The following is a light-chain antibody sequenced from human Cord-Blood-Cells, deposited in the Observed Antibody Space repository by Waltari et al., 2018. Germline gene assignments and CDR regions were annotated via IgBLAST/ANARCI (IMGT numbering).Light chain of an antibody. Sequence: QSALTQPASVSGSPGQSITITCTGTSSHVGGYNYVSWYHQHPGKAPKLLIYDVSRRPSGVSNRFSGSKSGNTASLTISGLQAEDEADYYCSSYTSSSTWVFGGGTKLTVL. V-gene: IGLV2-14*01. CDR2: DVS. J-gene: IGLJ3*02. CDR3: SSYTSSSTWV. CDR1: SSHVGGYNY.